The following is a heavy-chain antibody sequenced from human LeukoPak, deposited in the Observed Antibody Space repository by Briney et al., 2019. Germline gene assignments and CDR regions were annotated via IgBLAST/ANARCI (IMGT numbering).Heavy chain of an antibody. V-gene: IGHV1-18*01. Sequence: GSVKVSCKASGYTFTTYGISWVRQAPGQGLEWMGWISTSNGNTNYAQNLQGRVTMTTDTSTSTAYMELRSLRSDDTAVYYCARDRSGDYYFQHWGQGSLVTVSS. D-gene: IGHD4-17*01. J-gene: IGHJ1*01. CDR2: ISTSNGNT. CDR1: GYTFTTYG. CDR3: ARDRSGDYYFQH.